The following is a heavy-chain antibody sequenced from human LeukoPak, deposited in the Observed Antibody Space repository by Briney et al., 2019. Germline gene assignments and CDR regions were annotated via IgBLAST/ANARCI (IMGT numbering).Heavy chain of an antibody. CDR2: IEHSGST. V-gene: IGHV4-34*01. CDR3: ARYHCSSISCHSGAFDI. CDR1: GGSFSDYY. Sequence: TSETLSLTCAVYGGSFSDYYWSWIRQPPGKGLEWIGEIEHSGSTNYNPSLKSRVTISVDTSKNQFSLKLSSVTAADTAVYYCARYHCSSISCHSGAFDIWGRGTMVTVSS. D-gene: IGHD2-2*01. J-gene: IGHJ3*02.